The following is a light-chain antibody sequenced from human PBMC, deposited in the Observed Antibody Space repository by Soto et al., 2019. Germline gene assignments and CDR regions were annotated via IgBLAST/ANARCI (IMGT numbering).Light chain of an antibody. Sequence: QSVLTQPPSVSGAPGQRVTISCTGSSSNIGAGYDVHWYQQLPGTAPKLLIYANNNRPSGVPDRFSGSKSATSASLAITGLQAEDEADYYCQSSDGSLSGVVFGGGTKLTVL. CDR2: ANN. CDR3: QSSDGSLSGVV. CDR1: SSNIGAGYD. J-gene: IGLJ2*01. V-gene: IGLV1-40*01.